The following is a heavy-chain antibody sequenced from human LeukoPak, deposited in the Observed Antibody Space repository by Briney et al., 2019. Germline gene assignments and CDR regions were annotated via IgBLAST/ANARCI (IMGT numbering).Heavy chain of an antibody. CDR1: GDSISNYY. CDR2: IYYSGST. D-gene: IGHD2-15*01. Sequence: SETLSLTCTVSGDSISNYYWAWIRQPPGKGLEWIGYIYYSGSTNYNPSLKSRVTTSVDTSKTQFSLKLNSVTAADTAVYFCARAPERLAAIDYWGQGTLVTVSS. V-gene: IGHV4-59*01. J-gene: IGHJ4*02. CDR3: ARAPERLAAIDY.